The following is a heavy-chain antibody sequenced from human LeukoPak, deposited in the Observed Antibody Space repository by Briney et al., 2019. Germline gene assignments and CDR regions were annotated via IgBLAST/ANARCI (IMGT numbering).Heavy chain of an antibody. V-gene: IGHV4-61*02. D-gene: IGHD6-13*01. Sequence: SQPLSLTCTVSGGSINSGGYYWAWIRQPAGKGLEWIGRLYTSGSTNLNPSLKSRVTISLDTSKNQFSLKLRSVTAADTAVYFCARDFGGITAAGYAFDIWGQGAMVTVSS. CDR3: ARDFGGITAAGYAFDI. J-gene: IGHJ3*02. CDR2: LYTSGST. CDR1: GGSINSGGYY.